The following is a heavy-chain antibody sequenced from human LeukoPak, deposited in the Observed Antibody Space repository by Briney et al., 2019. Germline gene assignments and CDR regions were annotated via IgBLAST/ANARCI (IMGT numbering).Heavy chain of an antibody. Sequence: GGSLTLSCAASGFTFSSYAMSRVRQAPGKGLEWVSAISGSGGSTYYADSVKGRFTISRDNSKNTLYLQMNSLRAEDTAVYYCARDGDIVVVPAAIGYYGMDVWGQGTTVTVSS. CDR2: ISGSGGST. J-gene: IGHJ6*02. CDR3: ARDGDIVVVPAAIGYYGMDV. V-gene: IGHV3-23*01. CDR1: GFTFSSYA. D-gene: IGHD2-2*01.